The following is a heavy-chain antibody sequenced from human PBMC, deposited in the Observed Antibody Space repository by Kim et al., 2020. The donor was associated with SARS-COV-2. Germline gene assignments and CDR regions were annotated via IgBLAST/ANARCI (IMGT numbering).Heavy chain of an antibody. V-gene: IGHV4-31*03. Sequence: SETLSLTCTVSGGSISSGGYYWSWIRQHPGKGLEWIGYIYYSGSTYYNPSLKSRVTISVDTSKNQFSLKLSSVTAADTAVYYCARVWWYSSRDRKAYYFDYWGQGTLVTVSS. CDR3: ARVWWYSSRDRKAYYFDY. D-gene: IGHD6-13*01. J-gene: IGHJ4*02. CDR2: IYYSGST. CDR1: GGSISSGGYY.